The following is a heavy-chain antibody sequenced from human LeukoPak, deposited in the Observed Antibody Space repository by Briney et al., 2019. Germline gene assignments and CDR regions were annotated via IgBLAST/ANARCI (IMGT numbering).Heavy chain of an antibody. Sequence: SVKVSCKASGDTFSSYAISWVRQAPGQGLEWMGGIIPIFGTANYAQKFQGRVTITADKSTSTAYMELSSLRSEDTAVYYCARADTAMAYFDYWGQGTLVTVSS. CDR2: IIPIFGTA. CDR3: ARADTAMAYFDY. CDR1: GDTFSSYA. D-gene: IGHD5-18*01. J-gene: IGHJ4*02. V-gene: IGHV1-69*06.